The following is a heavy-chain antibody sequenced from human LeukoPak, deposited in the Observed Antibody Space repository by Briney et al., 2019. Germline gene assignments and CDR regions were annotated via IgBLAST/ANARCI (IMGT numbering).Heavy chain of an antibody. V-gene: IGHV1-8*01. Sequence: ASVKVSCKASGYTFTSYDINWVRQATGQGLEWMGWMNPNSGNTGYAQKFLGRVTMTRNTSISTAYMELSSLRSEDTAVYYCARVGSGTPEDYFDYWGQGTLVTVSS. CDR1: GYTFTSYD. CDR3: ARVGSGTPEDYFDY. J-gene: IGHJ4*02. D-gene: IGHD1-26*01. CDR2: MNPNSGNT.